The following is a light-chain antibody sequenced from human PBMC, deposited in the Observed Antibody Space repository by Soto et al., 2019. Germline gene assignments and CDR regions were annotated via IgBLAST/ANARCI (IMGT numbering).Light chain of an antibody. Sequence: QSALTQPASVSGSPGQSITISCTGTISDVGGYNYVSWYQQHPGKAPKLMIYEVSNRPSGVSDRFYGSKSGNTASLTISGLQAEDEADYYCQSYDSSLSEGVFGTGTKVTVX. CDR3: QSYDSSLSEGV. J-gene: IGLJ1*01. CDR2: EVS. V-gene: IGLV2-14*01. CDR1: ISDVGGYNY.